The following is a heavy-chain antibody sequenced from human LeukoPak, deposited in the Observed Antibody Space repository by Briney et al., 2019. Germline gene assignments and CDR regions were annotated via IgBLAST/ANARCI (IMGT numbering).Heavy chain of an antibody. V-gene: IGHV4-59*08. D-gene: IGHD3-9*01. CDR1: GGSISSYY. Sequence: PSETLSLTCTVSGGSISSYYWSWIRQPPGKGLEWIGYIYYSGSTNCNPSLKSRVTISVDTSKNQFSLKLSSVTAADTAVYYCARSYYDILTGYFTPANSWFDPWGQGTLVTVSS. CDR3: ARSYYDILTGYFTPANSWFDP. J-gene: IGHJ5*02. CDR2: IYYSGST.